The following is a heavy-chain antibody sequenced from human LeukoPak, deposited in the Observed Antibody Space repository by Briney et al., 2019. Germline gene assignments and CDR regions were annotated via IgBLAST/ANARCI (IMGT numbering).Heavy chain of an antibody. J-gene: IGHJ4*02. CDR3: ARGLKTSYYYDSSGYQPRDLDY. V-gene: IGHV1-69*01. CDR2: IIPIFGTA. Sequence: GSSVKVSCKASGGTFSSYAISWVRQAPGQGLEWMGGIIPIFGTANYAQKFQGRVTITADESTSTAYTELSSLRSEDTAVYYCARGLKTSYYYDSSGYQPRDLDYWGQGTLVTVSS. D-gene: IGHD3-22*01. CDR1: GGTFSSYA.